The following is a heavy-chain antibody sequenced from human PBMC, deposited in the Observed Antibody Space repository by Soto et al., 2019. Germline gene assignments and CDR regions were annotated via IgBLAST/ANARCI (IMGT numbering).Heavy chain of an antibody. Sequence: GGSLRLSCAASGFTFDDYAMHWVRQAPGKGLEWVSGISWNSGSIGYADSVKGRFTISRDNAKNSLYLQMNSLRAEDTALYYCAKDNSGSYWLPAFDIWGQGTMVTVSS. V-gene: IGHV3-9*01. D-gene: IGHD1-26*01. CDR1: GFTFDDYA. CDR2: ISWNSGSI. CDR3: AKDNSGSYWLPAFDI. J-gene: IGHJ3*02.